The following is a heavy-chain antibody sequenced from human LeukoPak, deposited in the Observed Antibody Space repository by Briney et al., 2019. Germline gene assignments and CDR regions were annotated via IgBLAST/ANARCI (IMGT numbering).Heavy chain of an antibody. CDR1: GGSISSYY. J-gene: IGHJ3*02. D-gene: IGHD3-10*02. CDR3: AREGLFGI. Sequence: PSETLSLTCTVAGGSISSYYWSWIRQPPGKGLEWLGYIYYSGSTNYNPSLKSRVTISVDTSKNQFSLKLSSVTAADPAVYYCAREGLFGIWGQGTMVTVSS. V-gene: IGHV4-59*01. CDR2: IYYSGST.